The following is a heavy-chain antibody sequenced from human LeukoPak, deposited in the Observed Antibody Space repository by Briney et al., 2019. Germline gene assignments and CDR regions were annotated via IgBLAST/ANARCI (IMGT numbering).Heavy chain of an antibody. D-gene: IGHD6-13*01. CDR3: AKPPPDSSSWLFDY. Sequence: GGSLRVSCAASGFTFSTYAMSWVRQAPGKGLEWVSTISDNGGSTYYAASVKGRFTISRGNSKNTLYLQLNSLRVEDTAVYYCAKPPPDSSSWLFDYWGQGTLVTVSS. J-gene: IGHJ4*02. V-gene: IGHV3-23*01. CDR2: ISDNGGST. CDR1: GFTFSTYA.